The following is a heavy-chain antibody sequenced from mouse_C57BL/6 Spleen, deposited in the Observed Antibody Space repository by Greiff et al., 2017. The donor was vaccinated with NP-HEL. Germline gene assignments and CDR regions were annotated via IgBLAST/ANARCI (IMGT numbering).Heavy chain of an antibody. V-gene: IGHV1-54*01. J-gene: IGHJ2*01. CDR3: ARSSPIYYYGSSFFDY. D-gene: IGHD1-1*01. CDR2: INPGSGGT. Sequence: QVQLQQSGAELVRPGTSVKVSCKASGYAFTNYLIEWVKQRPGQGLEWIGVINPGSGGTNYNEKFKGKAPLTADKSSSTAYMQLSSLTSEDSAVYFCARSSPIYYYGSSFFDYWGQGTTLTVSS. CDR1: GYAFTNYL.